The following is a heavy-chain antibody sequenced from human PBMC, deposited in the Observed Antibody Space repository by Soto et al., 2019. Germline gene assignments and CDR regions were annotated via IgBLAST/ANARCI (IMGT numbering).Heavy chain of an antibody. CDR3: AKDLLRAREMDV. V-gene: IGHV3-23*01. J-gene: IGHJ6*04. D-gene: IGHD3-10*01. Sequence: GVSLRLSCAASGFTCSDYYMSWVRQAPGKGLEWVSVIRGGGDNTYYADAVKGRFTISRDNAQTTLYLQMNSLRAEDTAVYYCAKDLLRAREMDVWGKGTTVTVSS. CDR2: IRGGGDNT. CDR1: GFTCSDYY.